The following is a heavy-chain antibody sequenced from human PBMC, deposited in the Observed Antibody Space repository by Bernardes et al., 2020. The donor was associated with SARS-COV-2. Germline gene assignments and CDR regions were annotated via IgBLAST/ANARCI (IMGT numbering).Heavy chain of an antibody. J-gene: IGHJ4*02. CDR2: ISSDGSNK. D-gene: IGHD3-3*01. CDR3: AKPPLRFLEWPYLGGFDY. Sequence: SLRLSCAASGFTFSSYGMHWVRQAPGKGLEWVAVISSDGSNKYYADSVKGRFTISRDNSKNTLYLQMNSLRAEDTAVYYCAKPPLRFLEWPYLGGFDYWGQGTLVTVSS. V-gene: IGHV3-30*18. CDR1: GFTFSSYG.